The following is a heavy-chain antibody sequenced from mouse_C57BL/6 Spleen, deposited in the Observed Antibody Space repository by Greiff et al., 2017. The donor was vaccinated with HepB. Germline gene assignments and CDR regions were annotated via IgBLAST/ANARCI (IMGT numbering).Heavy chain of an antibody. CDR3: ARDADGYYYAMDY. CDR2: SRNKANDYTT. Sequence: EVKLMESGGGLVQSGRSLRLSCATSGFTFSDFYMEWVRQAPGKGLEWIAASRNKANDYTTEYSASVKGRFIVSRDTSQSILYLQMNALGAEDTAIYYCARDADGYYYAMDYWGQGTSVTVSS. CDR1: GFTFSDFY. D-gene: IGHD2-3*01. J-gene: IGHJ4*01. V-gene: IGHV7-1*01.